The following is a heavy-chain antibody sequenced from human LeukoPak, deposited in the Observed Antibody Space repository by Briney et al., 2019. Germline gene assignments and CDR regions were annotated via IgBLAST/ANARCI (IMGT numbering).Heavy chain of an antibody. CDR1: GFTFSSYG. D-gene: IGHD3-22*01. V-gene: IGHV3-30*18. J-gene: IGHJ4*02. CDR2: ISYDGSNK. Sequence: PGRSLRLSCAASGFTFSSYGMHWVRQAPGKGLEWVAVISYDGSNKHYADSVKGRFTISRDNSKNTLYLKMNNLRAEDTAVYYCAKDRFLYDSSGPLDYWGQGTLVTVS. CDR3: AKDRFLYDSSGPLDY.